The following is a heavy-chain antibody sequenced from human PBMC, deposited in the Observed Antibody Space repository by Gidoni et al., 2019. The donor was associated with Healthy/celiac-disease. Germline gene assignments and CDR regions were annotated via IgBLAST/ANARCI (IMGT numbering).Heavy chain of an antibody. D-gene: IGHD6-13*01. J-gene: IGHJ2*01. Sequence: EWVSAISGSGGSTYYADSVKGRFTNTRDNSKNTLFLQMNSLRAEDTAVYYGARGAIAGTGRTGRYFELWGRGTLVTVSS. CDR2: ISGSGGST. V-gene: IGHV3-23*01. CDR3: ARGAIAGTGRTGRYFEL.